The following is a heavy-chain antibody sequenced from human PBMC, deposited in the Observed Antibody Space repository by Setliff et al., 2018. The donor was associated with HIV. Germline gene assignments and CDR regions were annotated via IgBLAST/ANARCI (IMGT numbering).Heavy chain of an antibody. CDR3: ARSGSSSPYYFDY. V-gene: IGHV4-31*03. J-gene: IGHJ4*02. CDR1: GDSVSSYNYY. Sequence: SETLSLTCSVSGDSVSSYNYYWSWIRQHPGKGLEWIGYIYYSGSTYYNPSLKSRITISVDTSKNQFSLRLSSVTAADTAVYYCARSGSSSPYYFDYWGQGTLVTVSS. D-gene: IGHD6-6*01. CDR2: IYYSGST.